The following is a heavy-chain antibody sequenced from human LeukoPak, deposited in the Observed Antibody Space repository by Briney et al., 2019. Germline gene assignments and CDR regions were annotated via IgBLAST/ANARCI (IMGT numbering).Heavy chain of an antibody. D-gene: IGHD3-22*01. V-gene: IGHV1-24*01. CDR1: GYTLTELS. CDR3: ATDLGYDSSGFDY. J-gene: IGHJ4*02. CDR2: FDPEDGET. Sequence: GASVKVSCKVSGYTLTELSMHWVRQAPGKGLEWMGGFDPEDGETIYAQKFQGRVTTTEDTSTDTAYMELSSLRSEDTAVYYCATDLGYDSSGFDYWGQGTLVTVSS.